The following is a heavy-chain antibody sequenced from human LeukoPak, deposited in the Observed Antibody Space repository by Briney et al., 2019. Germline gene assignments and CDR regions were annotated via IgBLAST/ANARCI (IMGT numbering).Heavy chain of an antibody. D-gene: IGHD3-10*01. CDR1: GGSISSYY. CDR2: IYTSGST. CDR3: ARDLGLEFGERGSDDASDI. J-gene: IGHJ3*02. V-gene: IGHV4-4*07. Sequence: PSETLSLTCTVSGGSISSYYWSWIRQPAGKGLAWIGRIYTSGSTNYNPSLKSRVTMSVDTSKNQFSLKLSSVTAPDTAVYYCARDLGLEFGERGSDDASDIWGQGTMVTVSS.